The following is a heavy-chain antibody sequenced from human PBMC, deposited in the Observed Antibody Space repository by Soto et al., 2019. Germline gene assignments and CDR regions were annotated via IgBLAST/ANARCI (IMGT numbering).Heavy chain of an antibody. Sequence: SETLSLTCTVSGGSVSSYYWSWIRQPPGEGLEWIGYIYNSGSTNYNPSLRSRVTIPVDTSKNQFSLKLNSVTAADTAVYYCARDTYGEGFDYWGQGTLVTVSS. CDR2: IYNSGST. CDR3: ARDTYGEGFDY. V-gene: IGHV4-59*02. J-gene: IGHJ4*02. D-gene: IGHD3-10*01. CDR1: GGSVSSYY.